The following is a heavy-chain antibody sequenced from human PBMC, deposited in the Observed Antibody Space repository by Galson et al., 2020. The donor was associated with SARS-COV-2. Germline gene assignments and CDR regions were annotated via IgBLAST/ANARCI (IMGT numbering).Heavy chain of an antibody. CDR2: ISRSSTTI. CDR1: GFTFSSSG. J-gene: IGHJ6*02. CDR3: ARKESQGGDYGMDV. V-gene: IGHV3-48*04. D-gene: IGHD3-16*01. Sequence: GESLKISCAASGFTFSSSGMNWVRQAPGKGLEWVTFISRSSTTIYYADSVKGRFTISRDDAKASLHLQMNSLRAEDTAVYYCARKESQGGDYGMDVWGQGTTVTVSS.